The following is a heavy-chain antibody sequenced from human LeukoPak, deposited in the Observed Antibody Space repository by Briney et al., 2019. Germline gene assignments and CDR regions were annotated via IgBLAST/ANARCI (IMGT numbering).Heavy chain of an antibody. J-gene: IGHJ4*02. CDR2: IGNNGGGI. CDR1: GFTFSTYT. Sequence: GGSLRPSCAASGFTFSTYTMYWVRHPPGKRLEWVSIIGNNGGGIHYADSVKGRFTISRDNFKNALYLQMNSQRVEDTAVYYCAIDPNWGTHSWGQGVPVTVSS. V-gene: IGHV3-23*01. D-gene: IGHD7-27*01. CDR3: AIDPNWGTHS.